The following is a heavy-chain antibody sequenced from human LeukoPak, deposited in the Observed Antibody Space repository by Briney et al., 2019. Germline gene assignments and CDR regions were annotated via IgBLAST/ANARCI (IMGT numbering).Heavy chain of an antibody. Sequence: SRRLSCAPAGSTFSNYYGSWNRQPAGRGIEWLSYISPSTTHTSYADSVKGRFTISRDNAKNLLFLQMNSLRAEDTAVYYCARGGHGAADQWGQGTLVTVSS. CDR2: ISPSTTHT. CDR1: GSTFSNYY. CDR3: ARGGHGAADQ. J-gene: IGHJ5*02. V-gene: IGHV3-11*05. D-gene: IGHD1-26*01.